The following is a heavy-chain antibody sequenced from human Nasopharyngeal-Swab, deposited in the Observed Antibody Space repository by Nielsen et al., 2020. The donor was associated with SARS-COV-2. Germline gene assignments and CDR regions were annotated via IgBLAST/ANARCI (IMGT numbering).Heavy chain of an antibody. Sequence: GSLRLSCTVSGGSISSYYWSWIRQPAGKGLEWIGRIYTSGSTNYNPSLKSRVTMSVDTSKNQFSLKLSSVPAADTAVYYCARVITMVRGVIIRHYGMDVWGQGTTVTVSS. J-gene: IGHJ6*02. D-gene: IGHD3-10*01. CDR3: ARVITMVRGVIIRHYGMDV. V-gene: IGHV4-4*07. CDR1: GGSISSYY. CDR2: IYTSGST.